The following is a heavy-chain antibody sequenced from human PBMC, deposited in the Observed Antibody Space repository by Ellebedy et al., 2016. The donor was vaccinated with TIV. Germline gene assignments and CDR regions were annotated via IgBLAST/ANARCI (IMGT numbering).Heavy chain of an antibody. V-gene: IGHV3-21*01. J-gene: IGHJ4*02. CDR1: GFTFSSYN. CDR2: ISSSNIYI. D-gene: IGHD3-22*01. CDR3: TRDRGYYDSNGYPYYFDY. Sequence: GESLKISCAASGFTFSSYNMNWVRQAPGKGLEWVSSISSSNIYIFYADSVKGRFTISRDNAKNSLYLQMKSLRAEDTAVYYCTRDRGYYDSNGYPYYFDYWGQGTLVTVSS.